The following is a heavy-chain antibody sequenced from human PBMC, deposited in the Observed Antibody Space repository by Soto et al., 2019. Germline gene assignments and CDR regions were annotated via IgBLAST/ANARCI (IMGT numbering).Heavy chain of an antibody. CDR1: GVSISSYY. V-gene: IGHV4-59*01. Sequence: SETLSLTCTVSGVSISSYYWSWLRQPPGKGLEWIGYLYYGGSTNHNPSLESRVTISVDTSKNQFSLNLSSVTAADTAVYYCARRGEYSSSFGYGYGLDVWGQGTTVTVSS. J-gene: IGHJ6*02. CDR3: ARRGEYSSSFGYGYGLDV. CDR2: LYYGGST. D-gene: IGHD6-6*01.